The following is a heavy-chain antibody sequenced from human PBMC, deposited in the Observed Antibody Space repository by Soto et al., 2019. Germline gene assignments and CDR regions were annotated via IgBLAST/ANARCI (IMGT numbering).Heavy chain of an antibody. CDR2: IYYSGTT. CDR3: ARRGRYGDFGRYFDY. Sequence: SETLSLTCTVSGGSISSSSYYWGWIRQPPGGGLEWIGSIYYSGTTYCNPSLKSRVTISVDTSKNQFSLKLSSVTAADTAVYYCARRGRYGDFGRYFDYWGQGTLVTVSS. CDR1: GGSISSSSYY. D-gene: IGHD4-17*01. J-gene: IGHJ4*02. V-gene: IGHV4-39*01.